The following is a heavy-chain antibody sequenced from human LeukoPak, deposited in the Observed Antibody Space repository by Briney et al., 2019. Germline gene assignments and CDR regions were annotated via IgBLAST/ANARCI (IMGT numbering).Heavy chain of an antibody. CDR1: GFTFDDYA. CDR3: ARWFDYYDSSGSFDY. CDR2: ISWNSGSI. Sequence: GGSLRLSCAASGFTFDDYAMHWVRQAPGKGLEWVSGISWNSGSIGYADSVKGRFTISRDNAKNSLYLQMNSLRAEDTAVYYCARWFDYYDSSGSFDYWGQGTLVTVSS. D-gene: IGHD3-22*01. V-gene: IGHV3-9*01. J-gene: IGHJ4*02.